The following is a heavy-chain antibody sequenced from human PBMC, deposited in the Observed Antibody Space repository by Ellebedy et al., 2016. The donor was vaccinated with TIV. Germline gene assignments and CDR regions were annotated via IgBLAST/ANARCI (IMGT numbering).Heavy chain of an antibody. CDR3: ASFYYDTRSAFDI. J-gene: IGHJ3*02. V-gene: IGHV4-59*01. CDR1: GGSFSGYY. CDR2: IYYSGST. Sequence: SETLSLXXAVYGGSFSGYYWSWIRQPPGKGLEWIGYIYYSGSTNYNPSLKSRVTISVDTSKNQFSLKLSSVTAADTAVYYCASFYYDTRSAFDIWGQGTMVTVSS. D-gene: IGHD3-22*01.